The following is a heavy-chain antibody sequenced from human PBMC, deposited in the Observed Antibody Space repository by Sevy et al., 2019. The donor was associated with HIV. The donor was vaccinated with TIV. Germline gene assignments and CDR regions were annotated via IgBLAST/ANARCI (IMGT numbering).Heavy chain of an antibody. CDR3: AKDGFKPSVGDENYYYYYMDV. CDR2: ISGSGGST. J-gene: IGHJ6*03. Sequence: GGSLRLSCAASGFTFSSHAMSWVRQAPGKGLEWVSAISGSGGSTYYADSVKGRFTISRDNSKNTLYLQMNSLRAEDTAVYYCAKDGFKPSVGDENYYYYYMDVWGKGTTVTVS. V-gene: IGHV3-23*01. CDR1: GFTFSSHA. D-gene: IGHD3-16*01.